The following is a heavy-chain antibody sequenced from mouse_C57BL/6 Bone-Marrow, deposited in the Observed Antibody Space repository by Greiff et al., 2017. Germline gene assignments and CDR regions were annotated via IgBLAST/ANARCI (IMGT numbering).Heavy chain of an antibody. V-gene: IGHV7-3*01. J-gene: IGHJ1*03. D-gene: IGHD1-1*01. CDR3: ARYYYGSSYDWYFDV. CDR1: GFTFTDYY. CDR2: IRNKANGYTT. Sequence: DVKLVESGGGLVQPGGSLSLSCAASGFTFTDYYMSWVRQPPGKALEWLGFIRNKANGYTTAYSASVKGRFTISRDNSQSILYLQMNALRAEDSATYYCARYYYGSSYDWYFDVWGTGTTVTVSS.